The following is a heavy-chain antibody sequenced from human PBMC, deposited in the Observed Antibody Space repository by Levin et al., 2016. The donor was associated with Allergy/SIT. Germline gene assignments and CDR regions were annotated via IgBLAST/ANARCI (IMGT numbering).Heavy chain of an antibody. CDR1: GFTFSSYV. J-gene: IGHJ4*02. CDR2: ITGSGDGT. D-gene: IGHD3-10*01. Sequence: GGSLRLSCAASGFTFSSYVMAWVRQAPGKGLQWVSSITGSGDGTFYADSVKGRFTISRDNSRNTLYLQMNSLEVEDTAVYYCTTGGYFFGGGTLTYWGQGTLVTVSS. V-gene: IGHV3-23*01. CDR3: TTGGYFFGGGTLTY.